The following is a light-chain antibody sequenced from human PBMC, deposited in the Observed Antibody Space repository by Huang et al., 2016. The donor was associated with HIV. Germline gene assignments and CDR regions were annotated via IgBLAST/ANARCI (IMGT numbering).Light chain of an antibody. V-gene: IGKV3-15*01. J-gene: IGKJ1*01. Sequence: EIVMTQSPATLSVSPGERATLSCRASQSVGSNLAWYQQKPGQAPRLLIYGASTRATGIAASFSGSGSGTEFTLTISSLQSEDIAVYHCQQYNNWPRGTFGQGTKVEIK. CDR1: QSVGSN. CDR2: GAS. CDR3: QQYNNWPRGT.